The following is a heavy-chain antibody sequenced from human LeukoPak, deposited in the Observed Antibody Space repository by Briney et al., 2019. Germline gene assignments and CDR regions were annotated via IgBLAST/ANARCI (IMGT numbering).Heavy chain of an antibody. CDR1: GFIFSNVW. CDR3: TTLGYSGYAFNC. CDR2: IKSKTHGGTM. D-gene: IGHD3-22*01. Sequence: GGSLRLSCAASGFIFSNVWMTWVRQAPGKGLEWVGRIKSKTHGGTMDYAAPVKGRFTISRDDSKSTLFLQVNDLKTEDTAMYYCTTLGYSGYAFNCWGQGTLVTVSP. V-gene: IGHV3-15*01. J-gene: IGHJ4*02.